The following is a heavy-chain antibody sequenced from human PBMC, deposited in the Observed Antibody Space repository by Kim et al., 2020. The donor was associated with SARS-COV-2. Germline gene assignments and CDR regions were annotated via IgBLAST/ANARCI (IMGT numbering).Heavy chain of an antibody. CDR2: ISGSGGST. D-gene: IGHD3-10*01. V-gene: IGHV3-23*01. J-gene: IGHJ4*02. CDR3: ATERTYYYGSGSSFY. Sequence: GGSLRLSCAASGFTFSSYAMSWVRQAPGKGLEWVSAISGSGGSTYYADSVKGRFTISRDNSKNTLYLQMNSLRAEDTAVYYCATERTYYYGSGSSFYWGRGTLFTVSS. CDR1: GFTFSSYA.